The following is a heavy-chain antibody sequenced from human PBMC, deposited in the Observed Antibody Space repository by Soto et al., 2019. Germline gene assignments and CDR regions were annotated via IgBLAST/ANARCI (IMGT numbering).Heavy chain of an antibody. V-gene: IGHV3-53*01. CDR1: GFTVSSNY. CDR3: AILSN. D-gene: IGHD6-6*01. J-gene: IGHJ4*02. CDR2: IYSDGTT. Sequence: GGSLRLSCAASGFTVSSNYMNWVRQAPGKGLEWLSIIYSDGTTYYADSVKGRFTISRDNFKNTLYLQMNNLRVEDTAVYYCAILSNWGPGTLLTVS.